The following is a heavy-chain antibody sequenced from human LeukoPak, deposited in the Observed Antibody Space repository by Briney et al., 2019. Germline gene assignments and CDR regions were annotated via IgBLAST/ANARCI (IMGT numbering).Heavy chain of an antibody. CDR3: AKDRRVGKPGDYAFDY. D-gene: IGHD4-17*01. CDR1: GFTFSRYG. J-gene: IGHJ4*02. V-gene: IGHV3-30*02. Sequence: GGSLRLSCAASGFTFSRYGMHWVSQAPGKRLEWVAFIRYDGSNKYYADSVKGRFTISRDNSKNTLYLQMNSLRAEDTAVYYCAKDRRVGKPGDYAFDYWGQGTLVTVSS. CDR2: IRYDGSNK.